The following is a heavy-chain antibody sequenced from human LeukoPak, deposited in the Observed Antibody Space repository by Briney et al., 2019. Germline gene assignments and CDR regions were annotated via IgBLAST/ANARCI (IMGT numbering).Heavy chain of an antibody. CDR1: GFTFSSYS. V-gene: IGHV3-21*01. CDR3: ARDPGSYRPFDY. J-gene: IGHJ4*02. Sequence: SPGGSLRLSCAASGFTFSSYSMNWVRQAPGKGLEWVSSISSSSSYIYYADSVKGRFTISRDNAKNSLYLQMNSLRAEDTAVYYCARDPGSYRPFDYWGQGTLVTVSS. D-gene: IGHD1-26*01. CDR2: ISSSSSYI.